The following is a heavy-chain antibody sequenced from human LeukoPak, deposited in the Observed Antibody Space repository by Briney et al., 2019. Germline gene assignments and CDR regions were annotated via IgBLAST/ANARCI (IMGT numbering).Heavy chain of an antibody. CDR3: GASPHYYYGMDV. CDR1: GFTFSSYA. J-gene: IGHJ6*02. V-gene: IGHV3-30-3*01. CDR2: ISYDGSNK. Sequence: PGRSLRLACAASGFTFSSYAIRWVRHAPGKWLGWVAVISYDGSNKYYADSVKGRFTISRDNSKNTLYLQMNSLRAEDTAVYYCGASPHYYYGMDVWGQGTTVTVSS.